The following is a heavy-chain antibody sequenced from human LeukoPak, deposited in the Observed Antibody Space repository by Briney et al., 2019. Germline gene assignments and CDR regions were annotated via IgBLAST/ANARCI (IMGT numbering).Heavy chain of an antibody. V-gene: IGHV3-30*02. CDR1: GFTFSMYG. Sequence: PGGSLRLSCAASGFTFSMYGMHWVRQAPGKGLEWVTFIRYDGSNKYYADSVKGRFTISRDNAKNSLYLQMNSLRAEDTAVYYCARQVGVYQRVVATNDYWGQGTLVTVSS. CDR3: ARQVGVYQRVVATNDY. J-gene: IGHJ4*02. CDR2: IRYDGSNK. D-gene: IGHD3-22*01.